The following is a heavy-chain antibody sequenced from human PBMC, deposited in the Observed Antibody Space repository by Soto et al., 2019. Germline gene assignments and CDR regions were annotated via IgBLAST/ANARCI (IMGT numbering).Heavy chain of an antibody. V-gene: IGHV3-23*01. J-gene: IGHJ4*02. Sequence: GGSLRLSCAASGFTFNSYAVSWVRQAPGKGPEWISSISGSGSTIYYADSVKGRFTISRDNSKNTLYLQMNSLRAEDTAVYYCAKDDAAMIVVVIAIDYWGQGTLVTVSS. CDR2: ISGSGSTI. CDR1: GFTFNSYA. D-gene: IGHD3-22*01. CDR3: AKDDAAMIVVVIAIDY.